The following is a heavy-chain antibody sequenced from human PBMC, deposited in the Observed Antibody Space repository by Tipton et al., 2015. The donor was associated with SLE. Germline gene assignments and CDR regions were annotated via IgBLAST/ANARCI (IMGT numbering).Heavy chain of an antibody. CDR2: IYGGDSET. J-gene: IGHJ4*02. Sequence: QSGPEVKKAGESLTISCKGSGYSFTNYWIGWVRQMPGRGLEWMGIIYGGDSETRYSPSFRGQVTISADKSISTAYLHWSGLKASDTAIYYCAKGQGYCSSTSCALFDYWGQGSLVTVSS. CDR3: AKGQGYCSSTSCALFDY. CDR1: GYSFTNYW. V-gene: IGHV5-51*03. D-gene: IGHD2-2*01.